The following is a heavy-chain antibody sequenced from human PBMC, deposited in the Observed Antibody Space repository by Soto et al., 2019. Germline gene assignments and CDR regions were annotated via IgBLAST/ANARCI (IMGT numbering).Heavy chain of an antibody. J-gene: IGHJ4*02. V-gene: IGHV3-11*01. CDR1: GFTFSGYD. CDR3: ATLYWYCSDY. Sequence: QVQLVESGGGLVKPGESLRLSCAASGFTFSGYDMTWVRQAPGKGLEWVSYISYTGRDTFYGESVKGRFAISRDNAKNTVYLQMNSLRAEDTAVYFCATLYWYCSDYWGQGTPVTVSS. CDR2: ISYTGRDT. D-gene: IGHD6-13*01.